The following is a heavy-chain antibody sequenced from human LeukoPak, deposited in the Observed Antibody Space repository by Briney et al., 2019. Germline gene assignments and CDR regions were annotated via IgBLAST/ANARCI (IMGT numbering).Heavy chain of an antibody. V-gene: IGHV3-23*01. D-gene: IGHD3-10*01. CDR3: AKGGSGGYWALPFY. CDR1: GFTFSSYA. Sequence: GGSLRLSCAASGFTFSSYAMICVRQAPGKAVEWVSAISGSGGSTYYADSVKGRFTISRDNSKNTLYLQMNSLRAEDTAVYFCAKGGSGGYWALPFYWGQGTLVTVSS. CDR2: ISGSGGST. J-gene: IGHJ4*02.